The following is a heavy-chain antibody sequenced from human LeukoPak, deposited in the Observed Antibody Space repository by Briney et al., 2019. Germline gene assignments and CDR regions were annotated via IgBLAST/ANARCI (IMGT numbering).Heavy chain of an antibody. Sequence: GGSLRLSCAASGFTFSSYGMHWVRQAPGKGLEWVAVISYDGSNKYYADSVKGRFTISRDNSKNTLYLQMNSLRAEDTAVYYCAKPLTEWERLGWFDYWGQGTLVTVSS. D-gene: IGHD1-26*01. J-gene: IGHJ4*02. CDR1: GFTFSSYG. CDR2: ISYDGSNK. CDR3: AKPLTEWERLGWFDY. V-gene: IGHV3-30*18.